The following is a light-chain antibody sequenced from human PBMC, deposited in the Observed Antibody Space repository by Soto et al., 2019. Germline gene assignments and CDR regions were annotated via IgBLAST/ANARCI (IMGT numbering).Light chain of an antibody. CDR1: QSVSSSF. Sequence: EVVLTQSPGTLSLSPGERATLSCRASQSVSSSFLAWYQQKPGQAPRLLIHAASTGATGIPARFRSSGSGTDFTLTISSLEPEDSAVYFCHQYADSPQTFGQGTKVEIK. J-gene: IGKJ2*01. CDR2: AAS. V-gene: IGKV3-20*01. CDR3: HQYADSPQT.